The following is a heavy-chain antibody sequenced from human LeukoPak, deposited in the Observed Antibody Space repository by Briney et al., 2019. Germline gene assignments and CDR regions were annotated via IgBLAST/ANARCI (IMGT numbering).Heavy chain of an antibody. CDR1: GFTFSSYG. CDR2: ISYDGSNK. V-gene: IGHV3-30*03. CDR3: ARDNYYEYLFDY. Sequence: PGGSLGLSCAASGFTFSSYGMHWVRQAPGKGLEWVAVISYDGSNKYYADSVKGRFTISRDNSKNTLYLQMNSLRAEDTAVYYCARDNYYEYLFDYWGQGTLVTVSS. J-gene: IGHJ4*02. D-gene: IGHD3-22*01.